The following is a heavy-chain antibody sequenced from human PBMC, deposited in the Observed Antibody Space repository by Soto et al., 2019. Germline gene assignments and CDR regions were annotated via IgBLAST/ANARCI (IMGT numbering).Heavy chain of an antibody. D-gene: IGHD4-17*01. J-gene: IGHJ3*02. CDR2: ISWNSGTI. CDR3: ARGWDYGGDAFDI. CDR1: GFTFDDYA. V-gene: IGHV3-9*01. Sequence: GGSLRLSCAASGFTFDDYAMHWVRQAPGKGLEWVSGISWNSGTIAYADSVKGRFTISRDNGKNTLYLQMNSLRAEDTAVYYCARGWDYGGDAFDIWGQGTMVTVS.